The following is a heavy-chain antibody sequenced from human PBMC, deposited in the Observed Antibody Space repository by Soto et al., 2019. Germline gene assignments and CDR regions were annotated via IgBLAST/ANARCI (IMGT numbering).Heavy chain of an antibody. V-gene: IGHV1-18*01. D-gene: IGHD3-3*01. J-gene: IGHJ6*02. CDR2: ISCYNGKT. CDR1: GYSFTAYG. CDR3: ARDAPPPELRFLEWHNYDYNGMDV. Sequence: QVQVVQSGDEVKETGASVRVSCKTSGYSFTAYGISWVRQAPGQGLEWMGWISCYNGKTKYAQKVQGRVTMTTDTSTRTAYMEVRGQRSAGPAIYYCARDAPPPELRFLEWHNYDYNGMDVWGHGTTVTVSS.